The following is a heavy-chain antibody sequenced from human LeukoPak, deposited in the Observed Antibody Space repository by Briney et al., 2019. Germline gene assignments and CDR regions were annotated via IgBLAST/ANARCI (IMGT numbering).Heavy chain of an antibody. D-gene: IGHD1-26*01. CDR1: GGSISSHY. CDR3: ARVEVGATNWFDP. Sequence: SETLSLTCTVSGGSISSHYWSWIRQPPGKGLEWIGYIYYSGGTNYNPSLKSRVTISVDTSKNQFSLKLSSVTAADTAVYYCARVEVGATNWFDPWGQGTLVTVSS. J-gene: IGHJ5*02. V-gene: IGHV4-59*11. CDR2: IYYSGGT.